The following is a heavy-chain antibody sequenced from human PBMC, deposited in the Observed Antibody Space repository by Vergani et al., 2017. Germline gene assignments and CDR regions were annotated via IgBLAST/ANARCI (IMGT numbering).Heavy chain of an antibody. CDR2: INPSGGYT. CDR3: ARAFSSTSPFDD. Sequence: QVQLVQSGAEVKKPGASVKVSCKASGYTFTSYYMHWVRQAPGQGLEWMGIINPSGGYTSYAQKFQGRVTMTRDTSTSKVYMELSSLRSEDTAVYYCARAFSSTSPFDDWGQGALVTVSS. V-gene: IGHV1-46*03. J-gene: IGHJ4*02. CDR1: GYTFTSYY. D-gene: IGHD2-2*01.